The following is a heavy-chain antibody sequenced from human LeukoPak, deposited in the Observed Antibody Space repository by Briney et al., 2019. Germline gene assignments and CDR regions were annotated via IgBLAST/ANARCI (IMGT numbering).Heavy chain of an antibody. J-gene: IGHJ3*02. V-gene: IGHV4-59*01. CDR3: ASASPSLPPDAFDI. CDR1: GGSISSYY. CDR2: IYYSGST. Sequence: SETLSLTCTVSGGSISSYYWSWIRQPPGKGLEWIGYIYYSGSTNYNPSLKSRVTISVDTSKNQFSLKLSSVTAADTAVYYCASASPSLPPDAFDIWGQGTMVTVSS.